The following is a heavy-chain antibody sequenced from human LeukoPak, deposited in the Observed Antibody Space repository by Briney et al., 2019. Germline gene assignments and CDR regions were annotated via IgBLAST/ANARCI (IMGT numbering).Heavy chain of an antibody. D-gene: IGHD3-9*01. CDR3: ARDGYYDILTGYPEFDL. CDR2: ISYDGSNK. CDR1: GFTFSSYA. V-gene: IGHV3-30-3*01. Sequence: GGSLRLSCAASGFTFSSYAMHWVRQAPGKGLEWVAVISYDGSNKYYADSVKGRFTISRDNAKNSLYLQMNSLRDEDTAVYYCARDGYYDILTGYPEFDLWGQGTLVTVSS. J-gene: IGHJ5*02.